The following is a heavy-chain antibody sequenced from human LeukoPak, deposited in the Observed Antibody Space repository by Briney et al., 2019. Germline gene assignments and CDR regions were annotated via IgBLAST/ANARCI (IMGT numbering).Heavy chain of an antibody. Sequence: ASVKVSCKASGGTFSSYAISWVRQAPGQGLEWMGWISGYNGDTNFAQKLQGRVTMTTDTSTSTAYMELRSLRSDDTAVYYCARDRYGVRSGSCDYWGQGTLVTVSS. J-gene: IGHJ4*02. CDR1: GGTFSSYA. D-gene: IGHD1-26*01. CDR3: ARDRYGVRSGSCDY. CDR2: ISGYNGDT. V-gene: IGHV1-18*01.